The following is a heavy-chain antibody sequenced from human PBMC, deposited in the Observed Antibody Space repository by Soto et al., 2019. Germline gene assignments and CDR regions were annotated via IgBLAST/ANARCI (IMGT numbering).Heavy chain of an antibody. CDR2: IIPIFGTA. CDR3: ARDLAVAGTYFDY. J-gene: IGHJ4*02. Sequence: SVKVSFKASGGTFSSYAISWVRHTPGQGLEWMGGIIPIFGTANYAQKFQGRVTITADESTSTAYMELSSLRSEDTAVYYCARDLAVAGTYFDYWGQGTLVTVSS. CDR1: GGTFSSYA. D-gene: IGHD6-19*01. V-gene: IGHV1-69*01.